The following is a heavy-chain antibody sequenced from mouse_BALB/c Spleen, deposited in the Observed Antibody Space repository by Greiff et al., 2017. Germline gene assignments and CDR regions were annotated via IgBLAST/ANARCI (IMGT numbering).Heavy chain of an antibody. J-gene: IGHJ1*01. Sequence: QVQLKQSGPELVKPGASVKMSCKASGYTFTSYYIHWVKQRPGQGLEWIGWIYPGDGSTKYNEKFKGKTTLTADKSSSTAYMLLSSLTSEDSAIYFCARSGRYWYFDVWGAGTTVTVSS. CDR2: IYPGDGST. V-gene: IGHV1S56*01. D-gene: IGHD1-3*01. CDR3: ARSGRYWYFDV. CDR1: GYTFTSYY.